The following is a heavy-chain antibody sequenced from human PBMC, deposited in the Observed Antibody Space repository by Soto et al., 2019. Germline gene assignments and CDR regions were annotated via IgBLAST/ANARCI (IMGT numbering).Heavy chain of an antibody. Sequence: QVQLVQSGAEVKKPGASVKVSCKASGYTFTSYGISWVRQAPGQGLEWMGWISAYNGNTNYAQKLQGRVNMTTDTSPSTAHKELRSLRSDDTAVYYCASAYHRGFGESPGYWGQGTLVTVSS. CDR3: ASAYHRGFGESPGY. V-gene: IGHV1-18*04. CDR1: GYTFTSYG. D-gene: IGHD3-10*01. CDR2: ISAYNGNT. J-gene: IGHJ4*02.